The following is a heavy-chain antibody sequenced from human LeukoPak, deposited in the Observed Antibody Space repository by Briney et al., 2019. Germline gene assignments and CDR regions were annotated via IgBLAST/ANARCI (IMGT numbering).Heavy chain of an antibody. CDR3: ARVRLSTSRYYYYGMDV. V-gene: IGHV1-2*02. Sequence: VXSVTVSFKASGGTFSSYAISWVRQAPGQGLEWMGWINPNSGGTNYAQKFQGRVTMTRDTSISTAYMELSRLRSDDTAVYYCARVRLSTSRYYYYGMDVWGQGTTVTVSS. CDR1: GGTFSSYA. D-gene: IGHD2-2*01. CDR2: INPNSGGT. J-gene: IGHJ6*02.